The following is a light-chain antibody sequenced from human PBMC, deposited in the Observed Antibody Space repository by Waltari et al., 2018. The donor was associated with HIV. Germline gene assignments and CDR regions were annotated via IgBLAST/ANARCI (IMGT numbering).Light chain of an antibody. CDR1: SHNIGAGYD. Sequence: QSVLTQPTSVSGAPGQRVTIHCTGSSHNIGAGYDVHWYQHLPGTAPKLLIYGNSNRPSGVPDRFSGSKSGTSASLAITGLQAEDEADYYCQSYDSGFVVFGGGTKLTVL. J-gene: IGLJ2*01. CDR3: QSYDSGFVV. V-gene: IGLV1-40*01. CDR2: GNS.